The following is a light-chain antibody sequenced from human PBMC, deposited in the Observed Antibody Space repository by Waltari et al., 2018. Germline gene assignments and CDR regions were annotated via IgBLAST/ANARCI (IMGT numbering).Light chain of an antibody. CDR1: QSVSSY. J-gene: IGKJ5*01. CDR2: AAS. CDR3: HQRSNWPIT. Sequence: EIVLTQFPATLSLSPGERATLSCRASQSVSSYLVWYQQKPGQTPRLVIYAASTRAPGLPARVSGSGSGTDFTLTISSLDPEDFAVYYCHQRSNWPITFGQGTRLEIK. V-gene: IGKV3-11*01.